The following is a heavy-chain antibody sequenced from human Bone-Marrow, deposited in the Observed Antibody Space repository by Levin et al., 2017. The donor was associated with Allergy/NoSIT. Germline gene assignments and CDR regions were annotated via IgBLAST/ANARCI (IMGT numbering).Heavy chain of an antibody. D-gene: IGHD2-8*01. CDR2: INRDGGDG. J-gene: IGHJ4*02. CDR1: GFTFSGYW. CDR3: TRNGAWSFEF. V-gene: IGHV3-7*02. Sequence: SCASSGFTFSGYWMAWVRQAPGKGLEWVANINRDGGDGYYVDSVKGRFTSSRDNARNALDLQMNSLRVEDTAVYYCTRNGAWSFEFWGQGTLVTVSS.